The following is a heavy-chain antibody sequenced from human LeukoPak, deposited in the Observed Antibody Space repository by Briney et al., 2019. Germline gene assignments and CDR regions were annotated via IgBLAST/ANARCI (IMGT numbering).Heavy chain of an antibody. J-gene: IGHJ4*02. D-gene: IGHD2-2*01. Sequence: PGGSLRLSCAASGFTFSSYAMHWVRQAPGKGLEWVAVISYDGSNKYYADSVKGRFTISRDNSKNTLYLQMNSLRAEDTAVYYCARDLGRGPAPIDYFDYWGQGTLVTVSS. CDR2: ISYDGSNK. CDR1: GFTFSSYA. V-gene: IGHV3-30-3*01. CDR3: ARDLGRGPAPIDYFDY.